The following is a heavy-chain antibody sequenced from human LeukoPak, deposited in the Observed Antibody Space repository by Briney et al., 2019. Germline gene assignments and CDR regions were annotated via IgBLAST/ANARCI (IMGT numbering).Heavy chain of an antibody. Sequence: QTGGSLRLSCAASGFTFSSYAMHWVRQAPGKGLEWVAVISYDGSNKYYADSVKGRFTISRDNSKNTLYLQMNSLRAEDTAVYYCARGLLGYSSGWYFPQYYFDYWGQGTLVTVSS. CDR3: ARGLLGYSSGWYFPQYYFDY. CDR1: GFTFSSYA. D-gene: IGHD6-19*01. CDR2: ISYDGSNK. V-gene: IGHV3-30*04. J-gene: IGHJ4*02.